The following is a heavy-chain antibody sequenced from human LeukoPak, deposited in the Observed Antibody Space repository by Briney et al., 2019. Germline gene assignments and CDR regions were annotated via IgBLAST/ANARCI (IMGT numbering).Heavy chain of an antibody. V-gene: IGHV1-2*02. J-gene: IGHJ3*02. CDR1: GYTFTGYY. D-gene: IGHD3-22*01. Sequence: ASVKVSCKASGYTFTGYYMHWVRQAPGQGLEWMGWINPNSGGTNYAQKFQGRVTMTRDTSISTAYMELSRLRSDDTAVYYCAREGLRDGYYYDSSGSYLGAFDIWGQGTMVTVSS. CDR3: AREGLRDGYYYDSSGSYLGAFDI. CDR2: INPNSGGT.